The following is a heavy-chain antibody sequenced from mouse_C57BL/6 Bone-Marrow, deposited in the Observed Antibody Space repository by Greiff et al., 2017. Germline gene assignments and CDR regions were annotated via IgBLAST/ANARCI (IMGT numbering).Heavy chain of an antibody. CDR3: ARRPPTAQATLAY. D-gene: IGHD3-2*02. CDR2: IYPRSGNT. CDR1: GYTFTSYG. Sequence: QVQLQQSGAELARPGASVKLSCKASGYTFTSYGISWVKQRTGQGLEWIGEIYPRSGNTYYNEKFKGKATLTADKSSSTAYMELLSLTYEDSAVYFCARRPPTAQATLAYWGQGTTLTVSS. J-gene: IGHJ2*01. V-gene: IGHV1-81*01.